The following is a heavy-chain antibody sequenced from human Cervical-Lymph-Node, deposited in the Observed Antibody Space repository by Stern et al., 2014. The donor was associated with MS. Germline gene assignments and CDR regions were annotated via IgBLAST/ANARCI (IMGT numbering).Heavy chain of an antibody. CDR2: FDAEYGET. CDR3: VTREGGSRDYELLYRYGMGV. J-gene: IGHJ6*02. D-gene: IGHD2-2*02. V-gene: IGHV1-24*01. Sequence: QVQLVQSGAEVKTPGASVRGSCKVSGDSISDLYMHWLRQDPGKGLEWMGGFDAEYGETIYAPQFLGRFTVTEDTSTDTAYMEMSSLRSGDTAVYYCVTREGGSRDYELLYRYGMGVWGQGTTVSVSS. CDR1: GDSISDLY.